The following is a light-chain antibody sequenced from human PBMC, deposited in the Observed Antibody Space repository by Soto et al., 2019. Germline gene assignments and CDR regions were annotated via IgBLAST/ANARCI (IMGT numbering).Light chain of an antibody. CDR1: SSDVGGYNY. J-gene: IGLJ1*01. CDR2: DVS. V-gene: IGLV2-14*01. CDR3: SSYTSSSSYV. Sequence: QSALTPPASVSGSPGQSITISCTGTSSDVGGYNYVSWYQQNPGKSPKLMIYDVSNRTSGVSNRFSGSKSGNTASLTISGLQAEDEVDYYCSSYTSSSSYVFGTGTKLTVL.